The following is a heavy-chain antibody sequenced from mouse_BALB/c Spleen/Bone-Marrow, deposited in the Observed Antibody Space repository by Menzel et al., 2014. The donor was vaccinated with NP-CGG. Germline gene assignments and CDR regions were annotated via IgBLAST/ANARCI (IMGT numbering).Heavy chain of an antibody. CDR2: IWAGGST. CDR1: GFSLTSYG. J-gene: IGHJ2*01. Sequence: VMLVESGPGLVAPSQSLSITCTVSGFSLTSYGVHWVHQPPGKGLEWLGVIWAGGSTNYNSALMSRLSISKDNSKSQVFLKMNSLQTDDTAMYYCARVIRYESYFDYWGQGTTLTVSS. D-gene: IGHD2-14*01. CDR3: ARVIRYESYFDY. V-gene: IGHV2-9*02.